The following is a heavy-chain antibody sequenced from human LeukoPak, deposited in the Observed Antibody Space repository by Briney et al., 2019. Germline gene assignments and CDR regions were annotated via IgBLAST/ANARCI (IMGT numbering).Heavy chain of an antibody. V-gene: IGHV1-69*05. CDR1: GGTFSSYA. J-gene: IGHJ4*02. Sequence: SVKVSCKASGGTFSSYAISWVRQAPGQGLEWMGRIIPIFGTANYAQKFQGRVTITTDESTSTAYMELSSLRSEDTAVYYCARGVTVLGTVTTPDYFDYWGQGTLVTVSS. CDR2: IIPIFGTA. D-gene: IGHD4-17*01. CDR3: ARGVTVLGTVTTPDYFDY.